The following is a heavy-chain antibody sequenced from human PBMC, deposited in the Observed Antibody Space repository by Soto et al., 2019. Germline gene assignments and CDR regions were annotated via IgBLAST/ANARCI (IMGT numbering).Heavy chain of an antibody. CDR2: ISYDGSNK. CDR1: GFTFSSYA. J-gene: IGHJ4*02. V-gene: IGHV3-30-3*01. Sequence: GGSLRLSCAASGFTFSSYAMHWVRQAPGKGLEWVAVISYDGSNKYYADSVKGRFTISRDNSKNTLYLQMNSLRAEDTAVYYCAAVPVLRFLKWLPAYFDYWGQGTLVTVSS. CDR3: AAVPVLRFLKWLPAYFDY. D-gene: IGHD3-3*01.